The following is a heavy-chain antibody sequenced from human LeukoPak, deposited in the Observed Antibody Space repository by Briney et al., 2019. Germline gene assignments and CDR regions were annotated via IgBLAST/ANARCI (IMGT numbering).Heavy chain of an antibody. Sequence: SETLSLTCTVSGGSISSYYWGWIRQPPGKGLEWIGSIFHSGSTYYNPSLKSRVTISVDTSKNQFSLKLSSVTAADTAVYYCARERGYFDTRDYWGQGTLVTVSS. CDR3: ARERGYFDTRDY. CDR2: IFHSGST. J-gene: IGHJ4*02. CDR1: GGSISSYY. V-gene: IGHV4-38-2*02. D-gene: IGHD3-9*01.